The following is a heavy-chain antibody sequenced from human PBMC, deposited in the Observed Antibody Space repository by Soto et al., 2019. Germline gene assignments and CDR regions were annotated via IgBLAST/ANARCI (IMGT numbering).Heavy chain of an antibody. V-gene: IGHV3-30-3*01. J-gene: IGHJ5*02. D-gene: IGHD2-2*01. Sequence: QVQLVESGGSVVQPGRSLRLSCAASGFTFSSYAMHWVRQAPGEGLEWVALISYGGGTKYYADSVKGRFTISRDDSKNTLYLQMNNRRPEDKAAYFCARDLGCTSTRCRLNWFDPWGQGTLVTVSS. CDR2: ISYGGGTK. CDR3: ARDLGCTSTRCRLNWFDP. CDR1: GFTFSSYA.